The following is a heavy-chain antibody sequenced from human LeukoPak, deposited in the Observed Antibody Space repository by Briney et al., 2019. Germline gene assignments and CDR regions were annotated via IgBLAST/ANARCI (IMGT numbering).Heavy chain of an antibody. D-gene: IGHD5-12*01. CDR2: ISGNDEST. V-gene: IGHV3-23*01. CDR1: RFRFSSYA. J-gene: IGHJ4*02. Sequence: GGSLRLSCAASRFRFSSYAMSWVRQAPGKGLEWVSAISGNDESTFYADSVKGRFTISRDNSRNTLYLQLSSLSAEDSAIYYCARDRRPARTYSGLFDYWGQGTLVTVSS. CDR3: ARDRRPARTYSGLFDY.